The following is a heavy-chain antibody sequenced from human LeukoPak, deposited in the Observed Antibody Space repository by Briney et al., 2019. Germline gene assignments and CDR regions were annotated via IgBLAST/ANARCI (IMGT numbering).Heavy chain of an antibody. V-gene: IGHV1-18*01. J-gene: IGHJ4*02. CDR3: ARDSHIAGVTYYFDY. D-gene: IGHD6-13*01. CDR2: ISAYSGNT. CDR1: GYTFSAYG. Sequence: ATVKVSCKASGYTFSAYGISWVRQAPGQGLAWMGYISAYSGNTNYAQRLQGRVTMTTDTSTSTAYMELRSLRSDDTAVYFCARDSHIAGVTYYFDYWGQGTLVAFSS.